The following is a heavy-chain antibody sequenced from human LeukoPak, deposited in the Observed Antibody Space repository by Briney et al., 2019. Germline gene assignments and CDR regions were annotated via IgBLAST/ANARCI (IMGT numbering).Heavy chain of an antibody. J-gene: IGHJ5*02. CDR1: GFRFSDFT. D-gene: IGHD3-16*01. Sequence: GGSLRLSCAASGFRFSDFTMTWVRQAPGKGPEWVSAIGGRGGSTYYADSLGGRFIISRDNSKDMVYLQMNSLKVGDTATYYCGKEGGAWGQGTKVTVSS. CDR3: GKEGGA. V-gene: IGHV3-23*01. CDR2: IGGRGGST.